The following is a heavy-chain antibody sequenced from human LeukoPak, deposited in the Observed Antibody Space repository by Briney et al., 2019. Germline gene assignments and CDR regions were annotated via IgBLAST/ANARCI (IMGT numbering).Heavy chain of an antibody. CDR1: GGTFSSYA. CDR3: ARVGDNWFDP. V-gene: IGHV1-69*04. J-gene: IGHJ5*02. CDR2: IISILGIA. D-gene: IGHD3-10*01. Sequence: SVKVSCKASGGTFSSYAISWVRQAPGQGLEWMGRIISILGIANYAQKFQGRVTITADKSTSTAYMELSSLRSEDTAVYYCARVGDNWFDPWGQGTLVTVSS.